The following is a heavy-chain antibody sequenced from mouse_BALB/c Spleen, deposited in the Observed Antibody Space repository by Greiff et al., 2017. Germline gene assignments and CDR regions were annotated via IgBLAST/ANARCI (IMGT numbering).Heavy chain of an antibody. Sequence: EVQVVESGGGLVQPGGSRKLSCAASGFTFSSFGMHWVRQAPEKGLEWVAYISSGSSTIYYADTVKGRFTISRDNPKNTLFLQMTSLRSEDTAMYYCARSLYGNSWFAYWGQGTLVTVSA. CDR3: ARSLYGNSWFAY. J-gene: IGHJ3*01. D-gene: IGHD2-1*01. CDR1: GFTFSSFG. V-gene: IGHV5-17*02. CDR2: ISSGSSTI.